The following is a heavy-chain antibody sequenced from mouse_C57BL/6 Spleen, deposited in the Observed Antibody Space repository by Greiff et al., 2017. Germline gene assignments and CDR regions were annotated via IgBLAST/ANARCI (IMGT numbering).Heavy chain of an antibody. CDR1: GFTFSDYG. CDR2: ISSGSSTI. CDR3: ASGSSYWYFDV. V-gene: IGHV5-17*01. Sequence: DVKLVESGGGLVKPGGSLKLSCAASGFTFSDYGMHWVRQAPEKGLEWVAYISSGSSTIYYADTVKGRFTISRDNAKNTLFLQMTSLRSEDTAMYYCASGSSYWYFDVWGTGTTVTVSS. D-gene: IGHD1-1*01. J-gene: IGHJ1*03.